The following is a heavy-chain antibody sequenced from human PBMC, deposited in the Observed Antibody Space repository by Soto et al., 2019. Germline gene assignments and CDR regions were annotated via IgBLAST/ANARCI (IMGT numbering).Heavy chain of an antibody. CDR3: VRGRSYSVYDF. CDR1: GGSISGHS. D-gene: IGHD5-12*01. J-gene: IGHJ4*02. Sequence: PSETLSLTCTVPGGSISGHSWVWIRQPAGKGLEWIGHIYPSGSTSYNPSLRSRVTMSLDTSRNQIFLNLTSVTAADTAVFYCVRGRSYSVYDFWGPGTLVTVSS. CDR2: IYPSGST. V-gene: IGHV4-4*07.